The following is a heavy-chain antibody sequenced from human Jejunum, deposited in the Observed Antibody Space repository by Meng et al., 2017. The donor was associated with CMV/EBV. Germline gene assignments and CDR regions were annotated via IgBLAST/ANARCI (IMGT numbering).Heavy chain of an antibody. CDR2: ISWNSATM. CDR3: ATDNGNGETTPPEYFHY. CDR1: FDNYA. Sequence: FDNYAMHWVRQPPGKGLAWVSSISWNSATMGYADSVKGLFTISRDNAQNSLYLQMNSLRAEDTAFYYCATDNGNGETTPPEYFHYWGQGTLVTVSS. D-gene: IGHD1-14*01. J-gene: IGHJ1*01. V-gene: IGHV3-9*01.